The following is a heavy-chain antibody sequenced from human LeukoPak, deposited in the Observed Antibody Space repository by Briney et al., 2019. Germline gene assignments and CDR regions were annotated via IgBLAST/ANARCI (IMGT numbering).Heavy chain of an antibody. CDR1: GFTVSSNY. D-gene: IGHD1-14*01. V-gene: IGHV3-23*01. Sequence: GGSLRLSCAASGFTVSSNYMSWVRQAPGKGLEWVSSIDGSGSFTYYADSVKGRFTISRDNSKNTLYLQMNSLRVEDTAIYYCAKKPAGFDPWGQGTLVTVSS. CDR2: IDGSGSFT. J-gene: IGHJ5*02. CDR3: AKKPAGFDP.